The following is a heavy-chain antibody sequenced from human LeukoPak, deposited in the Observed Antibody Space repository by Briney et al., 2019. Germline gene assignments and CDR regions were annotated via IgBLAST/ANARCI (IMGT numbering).Heavy chain of an antibody. CDR2: IYYSGST. Sequence: SETLSLTCTVSGGSISSGDYYWSWIRQPPGKGLEWIGHIYYSGSTYYNPSLKSRVTISVDTSKNQFSLKLSSVTAADTAVYYCAREGRELLSNDDYWGQGTLVTVSS. V-gene: IGHV4-30-4*01. D-gene: IGHD3-10*01. CDR3: AREGRELLSNDDY. CDR1: GGSISSGDYY. J-gene: IGHJ4*02.